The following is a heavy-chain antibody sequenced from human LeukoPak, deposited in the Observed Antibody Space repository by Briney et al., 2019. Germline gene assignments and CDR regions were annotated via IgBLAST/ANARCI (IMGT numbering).Heavy chain of an antibody. CDR3: ARGRNSDYGDSRDYYYYMDV. D-gene: IGHD4-17*01. V-gene: IGHV1-69*05. CDR2: IIPIFGTA. Sequence: SVKVSCKASGGTFSSYAISWVRQAPGQGLEWMGGIIPIFGTANYAQKFQGRVTITTDGSTSTAYMELSSLRSEDTAVYYCARGRNSDYGDSRDYYYYMDVWGKGTTVTVSS. CDR1: GGTFSSYA. J-gene: IGHJ6*03.